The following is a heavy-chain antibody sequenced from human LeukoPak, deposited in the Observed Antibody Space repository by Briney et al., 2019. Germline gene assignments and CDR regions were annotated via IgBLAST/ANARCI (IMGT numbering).Heavy chain of an antibody. CDR1: GGSFSGYY. V-gene: IGHV4-34*01. CDR2: INHSGST. CDR3: AKVRGAWSYYIRKDNWFDP. D-gene: IGHD3-10*01. J-gene: IGHJ5*02. Sequence: SETLSLTCAVYGGSFSGYYWSWIRQPPGKGLEWIGEINHSGSTNYNPSLKSRVTISVDTSKNQFSLKLSSVTAAETAVYYCAKVRGAWSYYIRKDNWFDPWGQGTLVTVSS.